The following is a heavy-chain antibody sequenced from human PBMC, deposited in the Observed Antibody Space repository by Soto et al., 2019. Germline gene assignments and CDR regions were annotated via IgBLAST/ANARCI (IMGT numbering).Heavy chain of an antibody. J-gene: IGHJ1*01. CDR3: ARGGSSSCYG. Sequence: EVQLVESGGGLVQPGGSLRLSCAASGFTLSSYWMHWVRQAPGKGLVWVSRINADGSSTNYAGSVKGRFTISRGNAKNTLYLQLNSLRAEDTAVYYCARGGSSSCYGWGQGTLVTVSS. CDR1: GFTLSSYW. V-gene: IGHV3-74*01. CDR2: INADGSST. D-gene: IGHD2-2*01.